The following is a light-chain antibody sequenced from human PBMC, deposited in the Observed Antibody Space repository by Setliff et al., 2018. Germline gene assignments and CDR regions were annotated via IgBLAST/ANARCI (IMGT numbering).Light chain of an antibody. CDR3: QSYDSSLNYV. CDR2: EVT. J-gene: IGLJ1*01. V-gene: IGLV2-14*01. Sequence: QSALTQPASVSGSPGQSIAISCTGTSSDVGAYDYVSWYQQHPDRAPKLMIYEVTNRPSGVSNRFSGSKSGNTASLTISGLQAEDEADYYCQSYDSSLNYVFGTGTKVTVL. CDR1: SSDVGAYDY.